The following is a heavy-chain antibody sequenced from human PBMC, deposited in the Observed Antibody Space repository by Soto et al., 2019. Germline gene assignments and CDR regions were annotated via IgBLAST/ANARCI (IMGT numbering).Heavy chain of an antibody. D-gene: IGHD3-16*02. CDR3: ARGGHVWGNYRPPLFDP. CDR2: MNPDSGKT. V-gene: IGHV1-8*01. J-gene: IGHJ5*02. Sequence: QVQLVQSGAEVKKPGASVTVSCKGFQYTFSAYDINWVRQAPGQGLEWMGYMNPDSGKTGYAQKFLGRLTMTRDTSINTAYMEVSGLRPEDTAVYYCARGGHVWGNYRPPLFDPWGQGTLVTVSS. CDR1: QYTFSAYD.